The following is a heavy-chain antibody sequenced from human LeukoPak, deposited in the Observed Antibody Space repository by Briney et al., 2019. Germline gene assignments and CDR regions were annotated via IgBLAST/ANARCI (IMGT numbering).Heavy chain of an antibody. Sequence: SETLSLTCAVSGGSISSSNWWSWVRQPPGKGLEWIGEIYHSGSTNYNPSLKSRVTISVDTSKNQFSLKLSSVTAADTAVYYCARVPRSSGSNWWGQGTLVTVSS. CDR3: ARVPRSSGSNW. V-gene: IGHV4-4*02. CDR2: IYHSGST. CDR1: GGSISSSNW. D-gene: IGHD3-22*01. J-gene: IGHJ4*02.